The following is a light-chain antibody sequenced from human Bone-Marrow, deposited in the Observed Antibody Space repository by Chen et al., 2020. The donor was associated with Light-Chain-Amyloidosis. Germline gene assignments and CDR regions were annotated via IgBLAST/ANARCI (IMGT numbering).Light chain of an antibody. CDR3: QSADSSGTYEVI. CDR1: DLPTKY. J-gene: IGLJ2*01. CDR2: RDT. V-gene: IGLV3-25*03. Sequence: SYELTQPPSVSVSPGQTARITCSGDDLPTKYAYLYQQKPGQAPVLVIHRDTERPSGISERFSGSNSGTTATLTIRGVQAEDEADYHCQSADSSGTYEVIFGGGTKLTVL.